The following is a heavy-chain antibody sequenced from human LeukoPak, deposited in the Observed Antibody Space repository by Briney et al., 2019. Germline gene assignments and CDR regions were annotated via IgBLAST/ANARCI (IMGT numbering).Heavy chain of an antibody. CDR1: GGSISSCNW. J-gene: IGHJ5*02. V-gene: IGHV4-4*02. Sequence: SETLCLTCAVSGGSISSCNWWSWVRQPPGKGLGWIGEIYHSGSTNYNPSLKSRVTISVDKSKNQFSLKLSSVTAADTAVYYCARDDSAYYSGANWFDPWGQGTLVTVSS. CDR2: IYHSGST. CDR3: ARDDSAYYSGANWFDP. D-gene: IGHD3-22*01.